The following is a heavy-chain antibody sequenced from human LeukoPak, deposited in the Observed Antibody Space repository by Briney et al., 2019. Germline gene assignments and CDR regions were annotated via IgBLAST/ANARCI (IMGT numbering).Heavy chain of an antibody. J-gene: IGHJ3*02. V-gene: IGHV1-2*02. D-gene: IGHD1-14*01. CDR2: LDPNNGDT. CDR3: ARRSRNGLDAFDI. Sequence: ASVKLSCKASAYTFTAYYLHWVRQAPGQGFQWMGWLDPNNGDTEYAQKFQGRVTMTRDRSISTAYMDLGRLTSDDTAVYYCARRSRNGLDAFDIWGQGTMVTVSS. CDR1: AYTFTAYY.